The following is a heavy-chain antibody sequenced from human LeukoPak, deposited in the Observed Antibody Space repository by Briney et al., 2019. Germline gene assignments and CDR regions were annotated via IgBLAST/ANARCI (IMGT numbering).Heavy chain of an antibody. D-gene: IGHD6-6*01. CDR1: GFTISSHG. J-gene: IGHJ1*01. CDR2: LHSNGNNK. CDR3: ARSFSAREHFEH. Sequence: GGSLILSCAASGFTISSHGMHWVRQAPGKGLEWVAFLHSNGNNKYYADVVKGRFAISRDNSKNTLHLQMNSLRPEDTAVYYCARSFSAREHFEHWGHVTLVTVSS. V-gene: IGHV3-30*02.